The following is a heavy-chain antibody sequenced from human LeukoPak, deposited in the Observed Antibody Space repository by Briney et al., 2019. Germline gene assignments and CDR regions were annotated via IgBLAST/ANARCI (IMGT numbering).Heavy chain of an antibody. Sequence: GGSLRLSCAASGFTVRSYWMYWVRQAPGKGLVWVSLIIGYWSTTTYADSVEGRFTISSDSAKNTLYLQMNSLRAEDTAVYYCARDGTLDYWGRGTLVTVSS. D-gene: IGHD1-26*01. CDR1: GFTVRSYW. CDR2: IIGYWSTT. J-gene: IGHJ4*02. V-gene: IGHV3-74*01. CDR3: ARDGTLDY.